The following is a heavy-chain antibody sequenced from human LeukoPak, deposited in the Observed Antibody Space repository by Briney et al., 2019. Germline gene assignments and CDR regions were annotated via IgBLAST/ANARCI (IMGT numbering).Heavy chain of an antibody. CDR1: GFTFSSYA. D-gene: IGHD2-2*01. J-gene: IGHJ4*02. CDR2: ISYDGSNK. V-gene: IGHV3-30-3*01. CDR3: ARDPSPFSAHCDHTSCYDD. Sequence: PGRSLRLSCAASGFTFSSYAMHWVRQAPGKGLEWVAVISYDGSNKYYADSVKSRFTISRDNSKNTLYLQMNSLRAEDTAVYYCARDPSPFSAHCDHTSCYDDWGQGTLVTVSS.